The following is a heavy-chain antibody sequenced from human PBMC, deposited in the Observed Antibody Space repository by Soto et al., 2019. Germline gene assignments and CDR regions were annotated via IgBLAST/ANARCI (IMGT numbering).Heavy chain of an antibody. D-gene: IGHD1-26*01. CDR2: ISIDGRNK. Sequence: QVQLVESGGGVVQPGRSLRLSCAASGFTFSSCAMHWVRQAPGKGLEWVAVISIDGRNKYYADSVKGRFTISRDNSKNTLYLQMNSLRAEDTAVYYCARDKNGSYSFDYWGQVTLVTVSS. J-gene: IGHJ4*02. CDR1: GFTFSSCA. V-gene: IGHV3-30-3*01. CDR3: ARDKNGSYSFDY.